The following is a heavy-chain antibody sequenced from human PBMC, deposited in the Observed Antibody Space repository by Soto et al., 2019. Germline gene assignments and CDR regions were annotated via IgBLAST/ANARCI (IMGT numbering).Heavy chain of an antibody. CDR3: AKDLTYYYDSSATGFDY. CDR1: GGSCSSYT. CDR2: ISGSGGST. Sequence: GSSVKGYCVAPGGSCSSYTMSWVRQAPGKGLEWVSAISGSGGSTYYADSVKGRFTISRDNSKNTLYLQMNSLRAEDTAVYYCAKDLTYYYDSSATGFDYWGQGTLVTVSS. D-gene: IGHD3-22*01. V-gene: IGHV3-23*01. J-gene: IGHJ4*02.